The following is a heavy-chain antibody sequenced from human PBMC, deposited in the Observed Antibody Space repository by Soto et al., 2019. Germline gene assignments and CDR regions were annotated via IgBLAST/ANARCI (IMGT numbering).Heavy chain of an antibody. V-gene: IGHV1-2*02. CDR3: ARGGGVGVAGSAAFDM. J-gene: IGHJ3*02. CDR2: INPATGAA. Sequence: QLHLVQSGAVVKKPGASVTVSCSASGYPVTAYYMHWVRQAPGRGLEWMGGINPATGAAKYTQTLQGRVTMTRGPSTSTVFMELCGLTSSDTAVFYCARGGGVGVAGSAAFDMWGQGTLVTVSS. D-gene: IGHD3-3*01. CDR1: GYPVTAYY.